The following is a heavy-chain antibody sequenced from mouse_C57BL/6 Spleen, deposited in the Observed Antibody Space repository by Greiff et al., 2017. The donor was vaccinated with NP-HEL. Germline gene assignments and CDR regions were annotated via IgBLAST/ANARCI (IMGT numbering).Heavy chain of an antibody. V-gene: IGHV1-69*01. CDR2: IDPSDSYT. CDR3: ARREAQAHFDY. J-gene: IGHJ2*01. Sequence: QVQLQQPGAELVMPGASVKLSCKASGYTFTSYWMPWVKQRPGQGLEWIGEIDPSDSYTNYNQKFKGKSTLTVDKSSSTAYMQLSSLTSEDSAVYYCARREAQAHFDYWGQGTTLTVSS. CDR1: GYTFTSYW. D-gene: IGHD3-2*02.